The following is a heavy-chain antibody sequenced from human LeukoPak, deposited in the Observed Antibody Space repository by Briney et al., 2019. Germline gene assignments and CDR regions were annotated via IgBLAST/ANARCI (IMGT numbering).Heavy chain of an antibody. CDR3: ARGYGTSYFDY. V-gene: IGHV3-30*04. Sequence: GGSLRLSCAASGFTFSSYAMHWVRQAPGKGLEWVAVISYDGSNKYYADSVKGRFTISRDSSKNTLYLQMNSLRAEDTAVYYCARGYGTSYFDYWGQGTLVTVSS. CDR1: GFTFSSYA. D-gene: IGHD4-17*01. CDR2: ISYDGSNK. J-gene: IGHJ4*02.